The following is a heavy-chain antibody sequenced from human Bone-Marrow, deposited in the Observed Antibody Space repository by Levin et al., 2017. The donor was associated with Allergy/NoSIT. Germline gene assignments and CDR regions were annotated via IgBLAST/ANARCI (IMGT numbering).Heavy chain of an antibody. CDR2: IDEGGSFS. Sequence: GESLKISCAASGFTFSSFWLHWVRQAPGKGLVWVSRIDEGGSFSDYADSVKGRFTIYRDNAQNTLYLQMNSLDADDTAVYYWARDVAGRSGVWGRGTLVTVSS. V-gene: IGHV3-74*01. J-gene: IGHJ4*02. CDR1: GFTFSSFW. CDR3: ARDVAGRSGV. D-gene: IGHD6-25*01.